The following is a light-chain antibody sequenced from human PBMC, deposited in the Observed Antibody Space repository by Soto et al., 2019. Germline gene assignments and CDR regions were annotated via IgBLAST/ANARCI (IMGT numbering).Light chain of an antibody. CDR3: MQALQTFT. CDR1: QSLLHSNGYNY. V-gene: IGKV2-28*01. J-gene: IGKJ5*01. CDR2: LGS. Sequence: DIVMTQSPLSLPVTPGEPASISCRSSQSLLHSNGYNYLDWYLQKPGQSPQLLIYLGSNRASGVPDRFSGSRLGTDFTPKISRVEAEDVGVYYFMQALQTFTFAQGTRLEIK.